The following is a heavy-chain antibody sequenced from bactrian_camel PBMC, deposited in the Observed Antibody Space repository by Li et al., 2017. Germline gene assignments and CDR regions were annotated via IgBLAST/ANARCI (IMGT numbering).Heavy chain of an antibody. Sequence: QVQLVESGGGSVQTGGSLRLSCAVSGYPDSVPCMAWYRQAPGKEREGVATIYTRGGGTSYADSVKGRFSISQDNGKHTVYLQMNNLKPEDTAMYYCAAHAVFIGQCPEITEYIYRGQGTQVTVS. CDR3: AAHAVFIGQCPEITEYIY. V-gene: IGHV3S54*01. CDR2: IYTRGGGT. J-gene: IGHJ4*01. CDR1: GYPDSVPC. D-gene: IGHD1*01.